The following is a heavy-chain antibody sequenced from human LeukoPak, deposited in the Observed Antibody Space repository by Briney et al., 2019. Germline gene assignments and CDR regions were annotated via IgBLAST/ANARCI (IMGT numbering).Heavy chain of an antibody. Sequence: PSETLSLTCTVSGGSISSYYWSWIRQPPGKGLEWIGYTYYSGSTNYNPSLKSRVTISVDTSKNQFSLKLTSVTAADTAVYYCARVRILGVVIFDYWGQGTLVTVSS. CDR1: GGSISSYY. CDR2: TYYSGST. D-gene: IGHD3-3*01. V-gene: IGHV4-59*01. CDR3: ARVRILGVVIFDY. J-gene: IGHJ4*02.